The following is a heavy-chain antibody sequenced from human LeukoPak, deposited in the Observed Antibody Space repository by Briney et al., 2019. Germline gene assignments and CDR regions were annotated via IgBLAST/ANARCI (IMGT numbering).Heavy chain of an antibody. CDR1: GFTFSSYA. CDR3: AKHLFLNPTSFNVAFII. CDR2: ISGSGGDT. J-gene: IGHJ3*02. Sequence: GGSLRLSCAASGFTFSSYAMSWARPAPGKGLEGVSTISGSGGDTYYVDSVNGRFTIARDKSKNTLYLQTRSMWAEDTAAYCCAKHLFLNPTSFNVAFIIWGERTIVTVSS. D-gene: IGHD1-14*01. V-gene: IGHV3-23*01.